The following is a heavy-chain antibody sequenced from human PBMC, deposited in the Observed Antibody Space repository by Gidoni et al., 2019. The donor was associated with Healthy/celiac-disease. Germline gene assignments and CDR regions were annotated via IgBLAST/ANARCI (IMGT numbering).Heavy chain of an antibody. CDR1: GYTFTGYY. CDR2: INPNSGGT. V-gene: IGHV1-2*02. J-gene: IGHJ4*02. D-gene: IGHD1-1*01. CDR3: ARSPKAGWNQKSEIDY. Sequence: QVQLVQSGAEVKKPGASVKVSCKASGYTFTGYYMHWVRQAPGQGLEWMGWINPNSGGTNYAQKFQGRVTMTRDTSISTAYMELSRLRSDDTAGYYCARSPKAGWNQKSEIDYWGQGTLVTVSS.